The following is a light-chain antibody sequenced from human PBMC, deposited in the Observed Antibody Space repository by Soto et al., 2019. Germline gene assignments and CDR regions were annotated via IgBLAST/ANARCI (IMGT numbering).Light chain of an antibody. Sequence: QSVLTQPPSASGSPGQSVTVSCTGTSSDVGFYDYVSWYQHHPGNAPKLMIYEVNKRTSGVPDRFSGSKSGNTASLTVSGLQAEDEADYYCSSYAGSNTPYVFGTGTKVTVL. CDR1: SSDVGFYDY. J-gene: IGLJ1*01. CDR3: SSYAGSNTPYV. V-gene: IGLV2-8*01. CDR2: EVN.